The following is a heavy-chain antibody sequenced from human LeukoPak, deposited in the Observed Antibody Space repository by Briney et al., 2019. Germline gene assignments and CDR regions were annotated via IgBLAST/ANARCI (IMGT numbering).Heavy chain of an antibody. CDR1: GGSISGYY. CDR2: ISYNSGST. Sequence: PSETLSLTCTVSGGSISGYYCSWIRQPPGKGLEWIGYISYNSGSTNYNPSLKSRVSISADTSKNQCSLKLSSVTTEDTAVYYCASGYSYVPAWGQGTLVTVSS. J-gene: IGHJ5*02. CDR3: ASGYSYVPA. V-gene: IGHV4-59*01. D-gene: IGHD5-18*01.